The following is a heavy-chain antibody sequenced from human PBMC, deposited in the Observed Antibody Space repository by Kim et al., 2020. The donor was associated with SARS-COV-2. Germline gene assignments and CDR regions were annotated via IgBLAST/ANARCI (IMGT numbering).Heavy chain of an antibody. CDR2: INHSGST. CDR1: GGSFSGYY. CDR3: ARACTNLFVSCMDV. J-gene: IGHJ6*02. Sequence: SETLSLTCAVYGGSFSGYYWSWIRQPPGKGLEWIGEINHSGSTNYNPSLKSRVTISVDTSKNQFSLKLSSVTAADTAVYYCARACTNLFVSCMDVWGQGTTVTVSS. D-gene: IGHD2-8*01. V-gene: IGHV4-34*01.